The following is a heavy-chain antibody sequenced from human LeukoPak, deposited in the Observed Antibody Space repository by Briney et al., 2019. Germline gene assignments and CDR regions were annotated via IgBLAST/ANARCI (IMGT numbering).Heavy chain of an antibody. CDR1: GGSISSYY. CDR2: IYTSGST. D-gene: IGHD3-3*01. Sequence: PSETLSLTCTVSGGSISSYYWSWIRQPAGKGLEWIGRIYTSGSTNYNPSLKSRVTMSVDTSKNQFSLKLSSVTAADTAVYYCARGLEDYDFWSGSSAFDIWGQGTMVTVSS. J-gene: IGHJ3*02. CDR3: ARGLEDYDFWSGSSAFDI. V-gene: IGHV4-4*07.